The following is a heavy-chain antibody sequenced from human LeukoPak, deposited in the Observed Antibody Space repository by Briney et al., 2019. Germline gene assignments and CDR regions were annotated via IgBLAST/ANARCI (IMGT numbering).Heavy chain of an antibody. D-gene: IGHD2-21*01. CDR3: AKAYCGGDCYSYYYYMDV. CDR2: IRYDGSNK. V-gene: IGHV3-30*02. J-gene: IGHJ6*03. CDR1: GFTFSSYG. Sequence: GGSLRLSCAASGFTFSSYGMHWVRQAPGRGLEWVAFIRYDGSNKYYADSVKGRFTISRDNSKNTLYLQMNSLRAEDTAVHYCAKAYCGGDCYSYYYYMDVWGKGTTVTVSS.